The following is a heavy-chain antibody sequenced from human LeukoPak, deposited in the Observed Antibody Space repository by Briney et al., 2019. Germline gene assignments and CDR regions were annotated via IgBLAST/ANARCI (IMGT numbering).Heavy chain of an antibody. V-gene: IGHV1-58*02. CDR2: IVVGSGNT. CDR3: AAGSLLLKYALDV. Sequence: ETSVKVSCKASGFTFRNSVMQWVRQARGQRPEWIGWIVVGSGNTNYAQTFQDRVTINRDMSTTTAYMELRSLRSEDTAVYYCAAGSLLLKYALDVWGQGTMVTVSS. CDR1: GFTFRNSV. D-gene: IGHD2-15*01. J-gene: IGHJ3*01.